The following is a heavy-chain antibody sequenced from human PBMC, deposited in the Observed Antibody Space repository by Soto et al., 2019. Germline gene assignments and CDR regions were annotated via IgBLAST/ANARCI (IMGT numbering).Heavy chain of an antibody. D-gene: IGHD2-8*01. V-gene: IGHV4-31*03. CDR3: ARVPPRRRSMDS. CDR2: IYYSGST. CDR1: GGSISSGGYY. Sequence: SESLSLTCTVSGGSISSGGYYWSWSRQHPGKGLEWIGYIYYSGSTYYNPSLKSRVTISVDTSKNQFSLKLSSVTAADTAVYYCARVPPRRRSMDSWGQGTLVTVSS. J-gene: IGHJ4*02.